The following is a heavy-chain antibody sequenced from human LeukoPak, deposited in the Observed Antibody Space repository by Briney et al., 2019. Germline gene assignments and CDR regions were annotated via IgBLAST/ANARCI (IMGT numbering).Heavy chain of an antibody. J-gene: IGHJ4*02. Sequence: GGSLRLSCAVSGFTFSNYAMSWVRQAPGKGLDWVSTFSGSGGSTNYADSVKGRFTISRDNSKNTLFLQMNSLGAEDTAVYYCAKPRNYAEFDYWGQGTLVTVSS. CDR1: GFTFSNYA. CDR3: AKPRNYAEFDY. D-gene: IGHD2-2*01. CDR2: FSGSGGST. V-gene: IGHV3-23*01.